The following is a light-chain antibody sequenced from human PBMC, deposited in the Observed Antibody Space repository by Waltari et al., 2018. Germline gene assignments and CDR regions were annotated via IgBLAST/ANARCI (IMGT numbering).Light chain of an antibody. Sequence: QSALTQPRSVSGSPGQSVTISCSGTSSDFNGYNSVSWYQQLPGKAPKLMIYDVVKRPSGVPDRFSASKSGNTASLTISGLQAEDEADYYCCSYVGSNVVFGGGTKLTVL. CDR3: CSYVGSNVV. J-gene: IGLJ2*01. V-gene: IGLV2-11*01. CDR1: SSDFNGYNS. CDR2: DVV.